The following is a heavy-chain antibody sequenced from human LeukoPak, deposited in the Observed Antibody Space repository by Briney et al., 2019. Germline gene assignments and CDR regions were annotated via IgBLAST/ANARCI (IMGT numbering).Heavy chain of an antibody. V-gene: IGHV3-48*03. Sequence: GGSLRLSCAASGFTFSSYEMNWVRQAPGKGLEWVSYISSSGSTKYYADSVKGRFTISRDNAKNSLYLQMSSLRAEDTAVYYCARDSSWSPDYWGQGTLVTVSS. CDR2: ISSSGSTK. J-gene: IGHJ4*02. D-gene: IGHD2-2*01. CDR3: ARDSSWSPDY. CDR1: GFTFSSYE.